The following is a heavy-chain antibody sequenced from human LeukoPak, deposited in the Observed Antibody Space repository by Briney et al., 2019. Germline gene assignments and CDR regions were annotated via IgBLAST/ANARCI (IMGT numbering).Heavy chain of an antibody. CDR2: ISYDGSNK. D-gene: IGHD6-19*01. CDR1: GFTFSSYA. CDR3: ARNLVGKTDFDY. Sequence: GRSLRLSCAASGFTFSSYAMHWVRQAPGKGLEWVAVISYDGSNKYYADSVKGRFTISRDNSKNTLYLQMNSLRAEDTAVYYCARNLVGKTDFDYWGQGTLVTVSS. J-gene: IGHJ4*02. V-gene: IGHV3-30-3*01.